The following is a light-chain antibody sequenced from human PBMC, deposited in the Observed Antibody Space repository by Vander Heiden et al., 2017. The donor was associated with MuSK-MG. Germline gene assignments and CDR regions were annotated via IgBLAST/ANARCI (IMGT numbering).Light chain of an antibody. V-gene: IGLV3-21*04. CDR1: NIEAAS. CDR2: YDR. J-gene: IGLJ2*01. Sequence: YVVTQPTSLSVAPGKQASTTCGGDNIEAASVHWYQQRPGQAPVLIIYYDRDRPSGIPERFSGSNSGNTATLTISRVEAGDEADYYCQLWDSATDQAVFGGGTKLTVL. CDR3: QLWDSATDQAV.